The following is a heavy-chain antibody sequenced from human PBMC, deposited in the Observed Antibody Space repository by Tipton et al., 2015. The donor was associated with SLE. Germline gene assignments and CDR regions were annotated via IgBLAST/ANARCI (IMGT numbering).Heavy chain of an antibody. CDR3: TRLGPVTTDWYFDL. CDR2: IRSKPYGGTT. Sequence: RSLRLSCAASGFTFSFYTMTWVRQAPGKGLEWVGFIRSKPYGGTTEYAASVKGRFTISRDVSKSIAYLQMDSLKTEDTAVYYCTRLGPVTTDWYFDLWGRGTLVTVSS. D-gene: IGHD4-17*01. CDR1: GFTFSFYT. J-gene: IGHJ2*01. V-gene: IGHV3-49*04.